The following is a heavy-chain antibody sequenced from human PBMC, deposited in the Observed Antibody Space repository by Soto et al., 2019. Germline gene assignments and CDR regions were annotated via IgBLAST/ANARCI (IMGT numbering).Heavy chain of an antibody. D-gene: IGHD5-18*01. Sequence: GESLKIPCKGSGYNFATYWIAWVRQLPGKGPEWMGIIYPGDSDTSYSPSFQGQVTISVDKSISTAYLQWNSLKASDTAVYYCARRGYSYGLDVWGQGTKVTVSS. J-gene: IGHJ6*02. CDR3: ARRGYSYGLDV. V-gene: IGHV5-51*01. CDR1: GYNFATYW. CDR2: IYPGDSDT.